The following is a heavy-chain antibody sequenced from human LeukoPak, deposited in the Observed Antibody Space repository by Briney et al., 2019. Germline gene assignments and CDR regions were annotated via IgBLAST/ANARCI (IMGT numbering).Heavy chain of an antibody. CDR3: ARGVGSTYYDFWSGPSVGYYYYMDV. J-gene: IGHJ6*03. CDR1: GYTFTSYD. D-gene: IGHD3-3*01. Sequence: ASVTVTFKSSGYTFTSYDINWVRQPTAQGLEWMGWINPNSGNTGYAQRFQGRVTMTRNTSISTAYMELSSLRSEDTAVYYCARGVGSTYYDFWSGPSVGYYYYMDVWGKGTTVTVSS. V-gene: IGHV1-8*01. CDR2: INPNSGNT.